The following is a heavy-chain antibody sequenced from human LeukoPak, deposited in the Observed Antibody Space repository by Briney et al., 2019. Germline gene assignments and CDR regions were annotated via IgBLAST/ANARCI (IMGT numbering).Heavy chain of an antibody. J-gene: IGHJ6*03. CDR3: AKDLAVAVAVYYYYMDI. Sequence: PGGSLRLSCAASGFTFSSYGMHWVRQAPGKGLEWVAFIRYDGSNKYYADSVKGRFTISRDNSKNTLYLQMNSLRATDTAVYYCAKDLAVAVAVYYYYMDIWGKGTTVTISS. CDR2: IRYDGSNK. D-gene: IGHD6-19*01. V-gene: IGHV3-30*02. CDR1: GFTFSSYG.